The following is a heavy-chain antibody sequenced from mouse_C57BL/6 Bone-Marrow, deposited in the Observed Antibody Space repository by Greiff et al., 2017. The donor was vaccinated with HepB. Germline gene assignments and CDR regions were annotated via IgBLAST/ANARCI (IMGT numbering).Heavy chain of an antibody. CDR1: GYTFTDYY. J-gene: IGHJ2*01. D-gene: IGHD2-14*01. CDR2: INPNNGGT. V-gene: IGHV1-26*01. Sequence: EVQLQQSGPELVKPGASVKISCKASGYTFTDYYMNWVKQSNGKSLEWIGDINPNNGGTSYNQKFKGKATLTVDKSSSTAYMELRSLTSEDSAVYDFARGGYYRYYYFDYWGQGTTLTVSS. CDR3: ARGGYYRYYYFDY.